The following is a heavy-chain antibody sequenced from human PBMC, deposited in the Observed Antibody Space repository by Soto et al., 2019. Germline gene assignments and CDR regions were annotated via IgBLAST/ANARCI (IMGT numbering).Heavy chain of an antibody. CDR2: IIPIFGTA. J-gene: IGHJ5*02. CDR3: ARDKGGAKVTPVRRGYSYGYFWFDP. CDR1: GGTFSSYA. V-gene: IGHV1-69*13. Sequence: GASVKVSCKASGGTFSSYAISWVRQAPGQGLEWMGGIIPIFGTANYAQKFQGRVTITADESTSTAYMELSSLRSEDTAVYYCARDKGGAKVTPVRRGYSYGYFWFDPWGQGTLVTVSS. D-gene: IGHD5-18*01.